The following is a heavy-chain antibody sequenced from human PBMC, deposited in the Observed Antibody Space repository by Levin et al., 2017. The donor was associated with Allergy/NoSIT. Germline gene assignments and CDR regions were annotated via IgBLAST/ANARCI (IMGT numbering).Heavy chain of an antibody. CDR1: GGSISSSSYY. D-gene: IGHD5-12*01. V-gene: IGHV4-39*01. J-gene: IGHJ4*02. Sequence: SETLSLTCTVSGGSISSSSYYWGWIRQPPGKGLEWIGSIYYSGSTYYNPSLKSRVTISVDTSKNQFSLKLSSVTAADTAVYYCARLIPPSGYDSQPFDYWGQGTLVTVSS. CDR3: ARLIPPSGYDSQPFDY. CDR2: IYYSGST.